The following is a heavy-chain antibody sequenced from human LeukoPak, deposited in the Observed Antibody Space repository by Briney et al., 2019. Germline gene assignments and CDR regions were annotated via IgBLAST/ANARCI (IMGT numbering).Heavy chain of an antibody. D-gene: IGHD2-15*01. CDR3: ARDRCSGGNCYFDY. CDR2: IWYDGSDK. Sequence: ERSLRLSWAASGFTFSSYGMHWVRQVPGKGLEWVAVIWYDGSDKYYADSMKGRFTISRDNSKNTSYLQMNSLRAEDTAIYHCARDRCSGGNCYFDYWGQGTLVTVSS. V-gene: IGHV3-33*01. CDR1: GFTFSSYG. J-gene: IGHJ4*02.